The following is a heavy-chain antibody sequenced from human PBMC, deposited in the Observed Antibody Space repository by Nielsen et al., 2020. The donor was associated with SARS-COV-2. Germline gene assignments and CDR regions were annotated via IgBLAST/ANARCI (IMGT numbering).Heavy chain of an antibody. CDR1: GGSISNYY. CDR3: ATNDFWSGYYLN. Sequence: SETLSLTCTVPGGSISNYYWSWIRQPPGKGLEWIGYFYYSGINNYNPSLKSRVTISADTSKNQFSLKLSSVTAADTAVYYCATNDFWSGYYLNWGQGTLVTVSS. CDR2: FYYSGIN. V-gene: IGHV4-59*01. J-gene: IGHJ4*02. D-gene: IGHD3-3*01.